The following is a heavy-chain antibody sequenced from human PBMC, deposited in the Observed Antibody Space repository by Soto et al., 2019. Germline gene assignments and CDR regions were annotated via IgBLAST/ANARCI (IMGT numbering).Heavy chain of an antibody. CDR2: IWYDGSNK. J-gene: IGHJ4*02. CDR1: GFTFSSYG. D-gene: IGHD6-13*01. V-gene: IGHV3-33*01. CDR3: ARDSAESEYSSSWLFDY. Sequence: GGSLRISCAASGFTFSSYGMHWVRQAPGKGLEWVAVIWYDGSNKYYADSVKGRFTISRDNSKNTLYLQMNSLRAEDTAVYYCARDSAESEYSSSWLFDYWGQGTLVTVSS.